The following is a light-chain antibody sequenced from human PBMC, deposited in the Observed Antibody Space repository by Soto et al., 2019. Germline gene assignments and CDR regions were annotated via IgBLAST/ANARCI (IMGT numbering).Light chain of an antibody. CDR2: YDD. V-gene: IGLV1-36*01. J-gene: IGLJ2*01. CDR1: SSNIGNKP. CDR3: ATWDDSLNTEL. Sequence: QSVLTQPPSVSGAPRQRVTIYCSGSSSNIGNKPVNWYQQLPGQAPKLLIYYDDLRPSGVSDRFSGSKSGTSASLTISGLQSEDEAHYYCATWDDSLNTELFGGGTKLTVL.